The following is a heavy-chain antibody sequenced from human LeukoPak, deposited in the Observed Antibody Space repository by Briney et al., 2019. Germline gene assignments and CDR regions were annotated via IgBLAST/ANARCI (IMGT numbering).Heavy chain of an antibody. V-gene: IGHV3-30*02. CDR3: ARNSSGRFDN. J-gene: IGHJ4*02. D-gene: IGHD6-19*01. Sequence: SGGSLRLSCAASGFTFSNFGMHWVRQATGKGLEWAAFIRYDGSDKYYADSVKGRFSISRDNSKNTLYLEMNSLRAEDTAVYYCARNSSGRFDNWGQGTLVTVYS. CDR2: IRYDGSDK. CDR1: GFTFSNFG.